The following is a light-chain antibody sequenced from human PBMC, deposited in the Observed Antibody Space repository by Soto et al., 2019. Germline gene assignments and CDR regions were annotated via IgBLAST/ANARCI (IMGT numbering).Light chain of an antibody. CDR3: QQSYNTPRT. J-gene: IGKJ1*01. CDR2: AAS. Sequence: DIQMTQSPSSLSASVGDGVTITCRASQSISTYLNWYQQKPGKAPKLLIYAASSLQSGVPSRFSGSGSGTDFTLTISSLKPEDFATYYCQQSYNTPRTFGQGTKVE. V-gene: IGKV1-39*01. CDR1: QSISTY.